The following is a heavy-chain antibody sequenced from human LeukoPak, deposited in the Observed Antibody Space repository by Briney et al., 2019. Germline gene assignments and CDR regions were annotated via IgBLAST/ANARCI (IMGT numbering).Heavy chain of an antibody. J-gene: IGHJ4*02. CDR2: IYYSGSA. CDR1: GGSISTYY. D-gene: IGHD3-16*01. CDR3: ARSYSDYDLSDY. V-gene: IGHV4-59*01. Sequence: SETLSLTCNVSGGSISTYYWSWIRQIPGKGLEWIGYIYYSGSAKYNPSLKSRVAISVDTSKSQFSLKLDSVTAADTAVYYCARSYSDYDLSDYWGQGILVTVSS.